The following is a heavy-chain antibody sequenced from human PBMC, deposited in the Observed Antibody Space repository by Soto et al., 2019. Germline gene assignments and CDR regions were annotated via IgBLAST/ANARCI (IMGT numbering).Heavy chain of an antibody. CDR2: IYYSGSA. D-gene: IGHD3-10*01. CDR3: ARGVGFGYYYYPSDP. V-gene: IGHV4-61*01. J-gene: IGHJ6*02. Sequence: SETLSLTCTVSGDSVTSDSDYWSWMRQPPGKGLEWIGYIYYSGSADYNPSLGSRVTISIDTSKNQFSLKLTSVTAADTAVYYCARGVGFGYYYYPSDPWGQGTTVTVSS. CDR1: GDSVTSDSDY.